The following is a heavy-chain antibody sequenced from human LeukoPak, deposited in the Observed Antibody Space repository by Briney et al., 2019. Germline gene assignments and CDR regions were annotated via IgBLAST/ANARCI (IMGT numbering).Heavy chain of an antibody. Sequence: PSETLSLTCAVSGGSISSGGYSWSWIRQPPGRGLEWIGYIYHSGSTYYNPSLKSRVTISVDRSRNQFSLKLSSVTAADTAVYYCARGDGYCSGGSCYPPPSGAFDIWGQGTMVTVSS. V-gene: IGHV4-30-2*01. CDR3: ARGDGYCSGGSCYPPPSGAFDI. D-gene: IGHD2-15*01. CDR1: GGSISSGGYS. CDR2: IYHSGST. J-gene: IGHJ3*02.